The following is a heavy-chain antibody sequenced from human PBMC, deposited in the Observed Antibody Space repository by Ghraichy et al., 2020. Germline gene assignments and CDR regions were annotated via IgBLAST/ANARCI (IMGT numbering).Heavy chain of an antibody. D-gene: IGHD1-26*01. CDR3: AKAGVGATTWGFIDY. J-gene: IGHJ4*02. CDR2: ISWDGGST. V-gene: IGHV3-43*01. CDR1: GFTFDDYT. Sequence: GGSLRLSCAASGFTFDDYTMHWVRQAPGKGLEWVSLISWDGGSTYYADSVKGRFTISRDNSKNSLYLQMNSLRTEDTALYYCAKAGVGATTWGFIDYWGQGTLVTVSS.